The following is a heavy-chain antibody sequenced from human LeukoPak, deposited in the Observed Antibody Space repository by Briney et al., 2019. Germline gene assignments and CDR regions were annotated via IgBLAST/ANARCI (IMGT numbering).Heavy chain of an antibody. CDR3: SRGPIQLWVHNGMDV. CDR1: GFTFSNAW. D-gene: IGHD5-18*01. J-gene: IGHJ6*02. Sequence: GGSLRLSCAASGFTFSNAWMSWVRQAPGKGLEWVGFIRSRAYGGTTEYAASVKSRFSISRDDSKGIAYLQMNSLKIEDTAVYYCSRGPIQLWVHNGMDVWGQGTTVIVSS. V-gene: IGHV3-49*04. CDR2: IRSRAYGGTT.